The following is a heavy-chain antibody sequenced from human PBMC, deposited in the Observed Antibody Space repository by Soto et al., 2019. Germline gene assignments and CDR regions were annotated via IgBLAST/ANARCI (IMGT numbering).Heavy chain of an antibody. V-gene: IGHV1-69*13. Sequence: SVQVSFMANLCTFVSYSISWEGQDPGQEIEWMGGIIPIFGTANYAQKFQGRDTINAHESTSTAYMELSSVISEDTAVYYCARVAYSFRYWGQGTLVTVSS. CDR1: LCTFVSYS. D-gene: IGHD4-4*01. CDR2: IIPIFGTA. CDR3: ARVAYSFRY. J-gene: IGHJ4*02.